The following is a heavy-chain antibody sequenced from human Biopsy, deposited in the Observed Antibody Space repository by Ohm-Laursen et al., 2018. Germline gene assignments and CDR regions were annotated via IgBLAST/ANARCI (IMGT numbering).Heavy chain of an antibody. D-gene: IGHD6-19*01. CDR1: GFPFSDYY. J-gene: IGHJ4*02. CDR3: VKSAYSSGFWEASDY. CDR2: ISDGGTTI. V-gene: IGHV3-11*01. Sequence: LSLTCAASGFPFSDYYMRWIRQAPGKGLDWVSYISDGGTTIYYADSVKGRFTISRDNAKKSLYLQMNSLRVEDTALYYCVKSAYSSGFWEASDYWGQGTLVTVSS.